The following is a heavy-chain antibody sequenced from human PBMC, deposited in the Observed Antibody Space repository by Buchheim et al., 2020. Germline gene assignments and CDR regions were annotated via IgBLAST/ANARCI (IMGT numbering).Heavy chain of an antibody. CDR3: VKDGRVTAAYYFDY. CDR1: GFTFSTYA. Sequence: QVQLVESGGGVVQPGRTLRLSCAASGFTFSTYAMHWVRQPPGKGLEWVAVISHDGSNRYYADSVKGRFTISRDNSKNSLYLQMNSLRAEDTAVYYCVKDGRVTAAYYFDYWGQGTL. CDR2: ISHDGSNR. V-gene: IGHV3-30*18. D-gene: IGHD2-2*01. J-gene: IGHJ4*02.